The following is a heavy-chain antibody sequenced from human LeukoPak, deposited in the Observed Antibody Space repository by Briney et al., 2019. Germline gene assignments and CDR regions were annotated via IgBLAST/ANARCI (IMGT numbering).Heavy chain of an antibody. V-gene: IGHV3-23*01. CDR3: AKVKPRTNWFDP. CDR2: ISGSGVST. J-gene: IGHJ5*02. Sequence: GGSLRLSCAASGFTFSSYAMSWVRQAPGKGLEWVSAISGSGVSTYYADSVKGRLTISRDNSKNTLYLQMNSLRAEDTAVYYCAKVKPRTNWFDPWGQGTLVTVSS. CDR1: GFTFSSYA. D-gene: IGHD1-14*01.